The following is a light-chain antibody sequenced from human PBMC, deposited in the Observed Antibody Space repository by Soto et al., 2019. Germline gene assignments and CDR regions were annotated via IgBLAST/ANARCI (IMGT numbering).Light chain of an antibody. CDR3: SSYTTTSTLL. J-gene: IGLJ3*02. CDR2: EVS. Sequence: QSALTQPASVSGSPGQSITISCTGTSSDVGGYKYVSWYQQHPGKAPKLMIYEVSNRPSGVSNRFSGSKSGNTASLTISALQADDESTFYCSSYTTTSTLLFGGGTKLTVL. CDR1: SSDVGGYKY. V-gene: IGLV2-14*01.